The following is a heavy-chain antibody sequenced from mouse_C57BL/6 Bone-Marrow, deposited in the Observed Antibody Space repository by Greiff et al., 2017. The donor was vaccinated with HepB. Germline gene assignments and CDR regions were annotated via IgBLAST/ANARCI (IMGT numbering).Heavy chain of an antibody. Sequence: KQPGAALFQPGASSKLSCKASGSTFTSYWIHWVKQRPGQGLEWIGMIHPNSGSTNYNEKFKSKATLTVDKSSSTAYMQLSSLTSEDSAVYYCARAVYYGYEYYAMDYWGQGTSVTVSS. CDR1: GSTFTSYW. J-gene: IGHJ4*01. V-gene: IGHV1-64*01. CDR2: IHPNSGST. D-gene: IGHD2-2*01. CDR3: ARAVYYGYEYYAMDY.